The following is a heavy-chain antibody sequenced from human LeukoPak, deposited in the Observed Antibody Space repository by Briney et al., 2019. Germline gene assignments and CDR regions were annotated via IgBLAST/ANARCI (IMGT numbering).Heavy chain of an antibody. CDR1: GYTFTNYA. CDR3: ARAFQSLGGLSLPDY. CDR2: IHPSTGNP. Sequence: ASVKVSCKASGYTFTNYAMNWVRQAPGQGLGWMGWIHPSTGNPAYAQGFTGRFVFSLDTSVSTTYLQISSLKAEDTAVYFCARAFQSLGGLSLPDYWGQGTLVTVSS. V-gene: IGHV7-4-1*02. D-gene: IGHD3-16*02. J-gene: IGHJ4*02.